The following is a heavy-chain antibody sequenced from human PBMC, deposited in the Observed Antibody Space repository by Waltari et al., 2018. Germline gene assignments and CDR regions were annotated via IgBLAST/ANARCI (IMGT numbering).Heavy chain of an antibody. CDR2: IGGSGENT. CDR3: ANKQADAGLCCQH. V-gene: IGHV3-23*01. Sequence: WIRQAPGKGLEGVAVIGGSGENTSYGHSVKGRFIISRDNSKNTLYLQMNSLTDEDTAVYFCANKQADAGLCCQHWGRGTLVTVSS. D-gene: IGHD2-8*01. J-gene: IGHJ1*01.